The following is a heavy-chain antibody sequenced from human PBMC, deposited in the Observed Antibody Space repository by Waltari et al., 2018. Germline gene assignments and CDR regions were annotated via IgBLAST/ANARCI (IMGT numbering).Heavy chain of an antibody. J-gene: IGHJ4*02. V-gene: IGHV3-23*01. CDR1: GFTFSDYA. CDR3: AKDRVPGIVVVFEY. CDR2: ISDRGERG. D-gene: IGHD3-22*01. Sequence: DVQLLESGGGLVQPGGSLRLSCVASGFTFSDYAMSWVRQAPGKGLGWVSGISDRGERGYAADSVKGRFTISRDNSKNTVYLDLKSLRAEDTAVYYCAKDRVPGIVVVFEYWGQGTLVTVSS.